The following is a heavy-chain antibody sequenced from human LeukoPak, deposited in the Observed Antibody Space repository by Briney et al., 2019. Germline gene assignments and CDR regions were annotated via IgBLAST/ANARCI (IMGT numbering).Heavy chain of an antibody. D-gene: IGHD4/OR15-4a*01. CDR1: GGSFSGYY. CDR3: ATYGGSDY. V-gene: IGHV4-34*01. CDR2: INHSGST. Sequence: SETLSLTSAVYGGSFSGYYWSWIRQPPGKGLEWIGEINHSGSTNYNPSLKSRVTISVDTSKNQFSLKLSSVTAADTAVYYCATYGGSDYWGQGTLVTVSS. J-gene: IGHJ4*02.